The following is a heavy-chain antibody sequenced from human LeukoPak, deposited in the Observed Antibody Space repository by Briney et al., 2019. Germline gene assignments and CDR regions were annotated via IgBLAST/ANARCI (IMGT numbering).Heavy chain of an antibody. Sequence: PSDTLSLTCTVSGGSMSTYYWTWLRQPPGKGLEGIGFIYYTGSTNYNPSLKSRVTISVDTSKNQFSLKLSSVTAADTAVYYCAGMRITTPTVRTLDYWGQGTLVTVSS. D-gene: IGHD1-14*01. CDR2: IYYTGST. CDR3: AGMRITTPTVRTLDY. J-gene: IGHJ4*02. V-gene: IGHV4-59*07. CDR1: GGSMSTYY.